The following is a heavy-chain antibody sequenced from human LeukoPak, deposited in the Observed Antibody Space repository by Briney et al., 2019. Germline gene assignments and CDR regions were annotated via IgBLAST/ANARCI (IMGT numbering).Heavy chain of an antibody. J-gene: IGHJ4*02. CDR3: ARQPYSSGWYPTYYFDY. Sequence: SETLSLTCTVSGGSISSGGYYWSWIRQPPGKGLEWIGYIYHSGSTYYNPSLKSRVTISVDRSKNQFSLKLSSVTAADTAVYYCARQPYSSGWYPTYYFDYWGQGTLVTVSS. V-gene: IGHV4-30-2*01. CDR2: IYHSGST. CDR1: GGSISSGGYY. D-gene: IGHD6-19*01.